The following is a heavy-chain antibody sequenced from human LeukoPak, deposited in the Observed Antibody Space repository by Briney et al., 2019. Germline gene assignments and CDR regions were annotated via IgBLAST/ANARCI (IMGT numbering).Heavy chain of an antibody. CDR3: ARQNGWLPQFDFDY. Sequence: SETLSLTCTVSGGSISSYYWGWIRQPPGKGLEWIGYIYNSGSTNYNPSLKSRVTISVDTSKNQFSLRLSSVTAADTAVYYCARQNGWLPQFDFDYWGQGTLVTVSS. CDR1: GGSISSYY. V-gene: IGHV4-59*01. J-gene: IGHJ4*02. CDR2: IYNSGST. D-gene: IGHD5-24*01.